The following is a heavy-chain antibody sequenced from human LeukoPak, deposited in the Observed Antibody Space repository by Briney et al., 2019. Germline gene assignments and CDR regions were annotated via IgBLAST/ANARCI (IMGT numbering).Heavy chain of an antibody. D-gene: IGHD3-10*01. V-gene: IGHV4-30-2*01. J-gene: IGHJ5*02. CDR2: IYHSGST. CDR1: GGSISSGGYS. CDR3: ARGDDYASGSYSGANWFDP. Sequence: SQTLSLTCAVSGGSISSGGYSWSWIRQPPGKGLEWIGYIYHSGSTYYNPSLKSRVTISVDRSKNQFSLKLSSVTAADTAVYYCARGDDYASGSYSGANWFDPWGQGTLVTVSS.